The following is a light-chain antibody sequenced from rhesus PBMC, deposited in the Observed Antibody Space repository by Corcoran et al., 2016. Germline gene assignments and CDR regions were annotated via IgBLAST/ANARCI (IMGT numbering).Light chain of an antibody. V-gene: IGKV1-33*02. CDR2: AAS. CDR1: PGISNC. CDR3: QQNNSNPPT. J-gene: IGKJ1*01. Sequence: DIQMTQSPSSLSASVGDRVTITCQASPGISNCLAWYQQKPGKAHNLLIYAASSLRSGVPSRFSGSGSGTEFTLTSSSLQPEDFATYYCQQNNSNPPTFGQGTKVEIK.